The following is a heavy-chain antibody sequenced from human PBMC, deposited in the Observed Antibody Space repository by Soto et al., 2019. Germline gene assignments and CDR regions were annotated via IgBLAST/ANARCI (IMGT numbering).Heavy chain of an antibody. CDR2: ISAYNGNT. V-gene: IGHV1-18*04. Sequence: QVQLVQSGAEVKKPGASVKVSCKASGYTFTSYGISWVRQAPGQGLEWMGWISAYNGNTNYAQKLQGRVTMTTDTTTSTAYMELRSLRSDDTAVYYCARDTAANWDYDYYDMDVWGQGTTVTFSS. CDR3: ARDTAANWDYDYYDMDV. J-gene: IGHJ6*02. D-gene: IGHD2-21*02. CDR1: GYTFTSYG.